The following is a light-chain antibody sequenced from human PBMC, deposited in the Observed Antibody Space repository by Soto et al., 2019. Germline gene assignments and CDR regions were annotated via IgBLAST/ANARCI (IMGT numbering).Light chain of an antibody. CDR2: DDS. CDR3: QVWDSSSDRPVV. Sequence: SYELTQPPSVSVAPGQTARITCGGNNIGSKSVHCYQQKPGQAPVLVVYDDSDRPSGIPERFSGSNSGNTATLTISRVEAGDEADYYCQVWDSSSDRPVVFGGGTKLTVL. V-gene: IGLV3-21*02. J-gene: IGLJ2*01. CDR1: NIGSKS.